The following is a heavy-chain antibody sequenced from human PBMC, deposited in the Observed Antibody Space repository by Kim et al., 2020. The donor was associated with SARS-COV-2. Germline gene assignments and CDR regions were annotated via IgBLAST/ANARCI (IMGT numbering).Heavy chain of an antibody. V-gene: IGHV2-5*01. J-gene: IGHJ2*01. Sequence: KRYSPSLKSRLTIAKDTAKNQVVLTLTNMDPVDTATYYCVRRDHFLSHFDLWGRGTLVTVSS. CDR2: K. CDR3: VRRDHFLSHFDL.